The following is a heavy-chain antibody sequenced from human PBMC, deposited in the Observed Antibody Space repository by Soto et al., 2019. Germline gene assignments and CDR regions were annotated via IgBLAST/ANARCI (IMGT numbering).Heavy chain of an antibody. V-gene: IGHV3-66*01. CDR1: GFTFSSYS. J-gene: IGHJ6*02. CDR2: IYSGGST. CDR3: ARDQSFDRSYYYGIDV. D-gene: IGHD3-10*01. Sequence: GGSLRLSCAASGFTFSSYSMNWVRQAPGKGLEWVSVIYSGGSTYYAGSVKGRFTISRDNSKNTLYLQMNSLRAEDTAVYYCARDQSFDRSYYYGIDVWGQGTTVTVSS.